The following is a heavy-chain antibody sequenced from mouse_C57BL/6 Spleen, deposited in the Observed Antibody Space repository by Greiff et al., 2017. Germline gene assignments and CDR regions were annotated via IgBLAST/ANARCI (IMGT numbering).Heavy chain of an antibody. V-gene: IGHV14-4*01. D-gene: IGHD2-5*01. CDR3: TRGNSNYDFDY. J-gene: IGHJ2*01. CDR1: GFNIKDDY. Sequence: EVQLQQSGAELVRPGASVKLSCTASGFNIKDDYMHWVKQRPEQGLEWIGWIDPENGDTEYASKFQGKATITADTSSNTAYLQLSSLTSEDTAVYYCTRGNSNYDFDYWGQGTTRTVSS. CDR2: IDPENGDT.